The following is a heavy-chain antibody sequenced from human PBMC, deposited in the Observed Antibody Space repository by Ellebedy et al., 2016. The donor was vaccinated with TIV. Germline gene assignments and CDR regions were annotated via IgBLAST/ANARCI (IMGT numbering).Heavy chain of an antibody. CDR2: ISYDGSNK. Sequence: GESLKISCAASGFTFSSYAMHWVRQAPGKGLEWVAVISYDGSNKYYADSVKGRFTISRDNSKNTLYLQMNSLRAEDTAVYYCARDPVGSYYYFDYWGQGTLVTVSS. CDR3: ARDPVGSYYYFDY. V-gene: IGHV3-30-3*01. CDR1: GFTFSSYA. D-gene: IGHD1-26*01. J-gene: IGHJ4*02.